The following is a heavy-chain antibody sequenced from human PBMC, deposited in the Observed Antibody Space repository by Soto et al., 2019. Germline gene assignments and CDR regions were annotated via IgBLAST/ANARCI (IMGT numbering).Heavy chain of an antibody. J-gene: IGHJ4*02. D-gene: IGHD3-9*01. V-gene: IGHV1-18*01. CDR1: GYMFTING. CDR3: VRDKDWDLDN. CDR2: ISTNSGNT. Sequence: QVQVVQSGSEVKKPGASVKVSCKTSGYMFTINGISWVRQVPGQVLEWMGWISTNSGNTKFAQNFQDRVTLTTDTSTSTAYMELRSLRSDDTAIYYCVRDKDWDLDNWGQGTLVTVSS.